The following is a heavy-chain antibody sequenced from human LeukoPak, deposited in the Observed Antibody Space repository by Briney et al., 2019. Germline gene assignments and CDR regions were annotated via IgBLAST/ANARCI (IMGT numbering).Heavy chain of an antibody. D-gene: IGHD3-10*01. Sequence: ASVKVSCKASGYTFTGYYMHWVRQAPGQGLEWMGWINPNSGGTNYAQKFQGRVTMTRDTSISTAYMDLSSQRSEDTAVYYCARGQWFGEPGLADYWGQGTLVTVSS. CDR2: INPNSGGT. V-gene: IGHV1-2*02. CDR1: GYTFTGYY. J-gene: IGHJ4*02. CDR3: ARGQWFGEPGLADY.